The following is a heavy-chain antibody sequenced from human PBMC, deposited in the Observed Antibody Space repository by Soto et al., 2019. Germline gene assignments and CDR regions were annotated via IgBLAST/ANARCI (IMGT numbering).Heavy chain of an antibody. CDR1: GGTFSSYA. J-gene: IGHJ6*02. V-gene: IGHV1-69*01. Sequence: QVQLVQSGAEVKKPGSSVKVSCKASGGTFSSYAISWVRQAPGQGLEWMGGIIPIFGTANYAQKIQGRVTITADESMSTAYMELSSLRSEDTAVYYCARVSGYYDAFDYYYGMDVWGQGTTVTVSS. CDR2: IIPIFGTA. D-gene: IGHD3-3*01. CDR3: ARVSGYYDAFDYYYGMDV.